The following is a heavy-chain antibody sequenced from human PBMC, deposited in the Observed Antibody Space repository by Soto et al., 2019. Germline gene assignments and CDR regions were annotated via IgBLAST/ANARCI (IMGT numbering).Heavy chain of an antibody. V-gene: IGHV1-69*13. D-gene: IGHD3-10*01. Sequence: SVKVSCKASGGTFSSYAISWVRQAPGQGLEWMGGIIPIFGTANYAQKFQGRVTITADESTSTAYMELSSLRSEDTAVYYCARTALYGSGSYSFYYYVDVWGKGTTVTVSS. CDR2: IIPIFGTA. CDR3: ARTALYGSGSYSFYYYVDV. J-gene: IGHJ6*03. CDR1: GGTFSSYA.